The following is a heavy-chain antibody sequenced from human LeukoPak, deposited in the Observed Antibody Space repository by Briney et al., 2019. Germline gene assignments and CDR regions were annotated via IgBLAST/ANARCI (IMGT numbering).Heavy chain of an antibody. CDR1: GGTFSSYA. CDR3: ARVGGWLEYPTYYYYGMDV. CDR2: IIPIFGTA. D-gene: IGHD6-19*01. Sequence: GSSVKVSCKASGGTFSSYAISWVRRAPGQGLEWMGGIIPIFGTANYAQKFQGRVTITADESTSTAYMELSSLRSEDTAVYYCARVGGWLEYPTYYYYGMDVWGKGTTVTVSS. V-gene: IGHV1-69*01. J-gene: IGHJ6*04.